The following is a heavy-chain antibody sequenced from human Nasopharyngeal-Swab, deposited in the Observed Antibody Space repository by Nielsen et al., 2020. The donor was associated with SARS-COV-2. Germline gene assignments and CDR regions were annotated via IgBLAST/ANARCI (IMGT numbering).Heavy chain of an antibody. Sequence: SVNVSCKASGGTFSSYAICWVRQAPGQGLEWMGGIIPIFGTANYAQKFQGRVTITADESTSTAYMELSSLRSEDTAVYYCARVTIRSSSKWNWFDPWGQGTLVTVSS. CDR3: ARVTIRSSSKWNWFDP. D-gene: IGHD6-6*01. CDR2: IIPIFGTA. V-gene: IGHV1-69*13. J-gene: IGHJ5*02. CDR1: GGTFSSYA.